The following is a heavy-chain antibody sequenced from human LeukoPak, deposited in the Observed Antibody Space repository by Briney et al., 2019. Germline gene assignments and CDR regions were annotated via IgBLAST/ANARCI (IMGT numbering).Heavy chain of an antibody. Sequence: PGGSLRLSCAASGFTFSSYSMNWVRQAPGKGLEWVSYISSSSSTIYYADSVKGRFTISRDNAKNSLYLQMNSLRAEDTAVYYCARGSRGYIAAPFDYWGQGTLVTVSS. V-gene: IGHV3-48*01. D-gene: IGHD6-6*01. J-gene: IGHJ4*02. CDR2: ISSSSSTI. CDR3: ARGSRGYIAAPFDY. CDR1: GFTFSSYS.